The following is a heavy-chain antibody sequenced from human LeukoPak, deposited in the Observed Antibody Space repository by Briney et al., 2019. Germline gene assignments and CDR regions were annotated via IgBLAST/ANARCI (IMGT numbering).Heavy chain of an antibody. D-gene: IGHD3-10*01. CDR3: ARDEEFGELLYYFDC. V-gene: IGHV1-2*02. Sequence: ASVKVSCKASGYTFTGYYMHWVRQAPGQGLEGMGWINPNSGGTNYAQKFQGRVTMTRDTSISTAYMELSRLRSDDTAVYYCARDEEFGELLYYFDCWGQGTLVTVSS. J-gene: IGHJ4*02. CDR1: GYTFTGYY. CDR2: INPNSGGT.